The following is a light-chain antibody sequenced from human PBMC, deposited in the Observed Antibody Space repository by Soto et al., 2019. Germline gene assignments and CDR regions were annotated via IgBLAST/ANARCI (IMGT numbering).Light chain of an antibody. CDR2: GAP. CDR1: QTVTSTY. V-gene: IGKV3-20*01. J-gene: IGKJ1*01. CDR3: QQYGSSGT. Sequence: ETLFTQSPGTLYLSPGERATLSCRASQTVTSTYLAWYQQKPGQAPRLLIHGAPNTATGIPDRFSGSGSRTVFILTISRLEPEYVALYYCQQYGSSGTFGQGTKVDIK.